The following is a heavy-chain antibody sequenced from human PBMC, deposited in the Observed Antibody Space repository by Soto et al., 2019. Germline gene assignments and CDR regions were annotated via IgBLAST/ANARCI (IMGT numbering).Heavy chain of an antibody. J-gene: IGHJ4*02. CDR1: GYTFTSYG. Sequence: QVPLVQSGAEVKKPGASVKVSCKASGYTFTSYGISWGRQAPGQGLEWMGWITVYNGNTNYAQKLQGRVTMTTDTYTSTAYMELRSLRSDDTAVYYCARGVAYCGDYCYSHWGQGTLVTFSS. V-gene: IGHV1-18*01. D-gene: IGHD2-21*02. CDR3: ARGVAYCGDYCYSH. CDR2: ITVYNGNT.